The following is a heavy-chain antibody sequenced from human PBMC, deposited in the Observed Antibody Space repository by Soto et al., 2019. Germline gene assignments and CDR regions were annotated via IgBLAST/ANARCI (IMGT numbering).Heavy chain of an antibody. D-gene: IGHD2-21*02. Sequence: NPSETLSLTCTVSGGSISSYYWSWIRQPPGKGLEWIGYIYYSGSTNYNPSLKSRVTISVDTSKNQFSLKLSSVTAADTAVYYCARACGGDCYFDYWGQGTLVTVS. CDR1: GGSISSYY. CDR2: IYYSGST. CDR3: ARACGGDCYFDY. J-gene: IGHJ4*02. V-gene: IGHV4-59*01.